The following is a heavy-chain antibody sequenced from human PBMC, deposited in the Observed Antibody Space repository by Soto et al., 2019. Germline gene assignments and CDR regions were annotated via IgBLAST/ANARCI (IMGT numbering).Heavy chain of an antibody. Sequence: QITLKESGPTLVKPTQTLTLTCTFSGFSLTTSGVGVGWIRQPPGKALEWLALIYGVDDKRYSPSLKSRLTLTGDTSKNQVVLTMTNMDPVDTATYYCAHRHYYGSGNLGMDVWGQGPTVTVSS. J-gene: IGHJ6*02. CDR1: GFSLTTSGVG. D-gene: IGHD3-10*01. V-gene: IGHV2-5*02. CDR3: AHRHYYGSGNLGMDV. CDR2: IYGVDDK.